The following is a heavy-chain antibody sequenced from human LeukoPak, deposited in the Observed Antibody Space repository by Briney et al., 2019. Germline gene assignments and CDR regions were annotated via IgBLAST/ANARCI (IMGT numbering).Heavy chain of an antibody. CDR1: GFTFSSYA. J-gene: IGHJ6*02. CDR3: ARERITTFGVVIIPQVDYYYGMDV. D-gene: IGHD3-3*01. CDR2: ISYDGSNK. Sequence: GGSLRLSCAASGFTFSSYAMHWVRQAPGKGLEWVAVISYDGSNKYYADSVKGRFTISRDNSKNTLYLQMNSLRAEDTAVYYCARERITTFGVVIIPQVDYYYGMDVWGQGTTVTVSS. V-gene: IGHV3-30-3*01.